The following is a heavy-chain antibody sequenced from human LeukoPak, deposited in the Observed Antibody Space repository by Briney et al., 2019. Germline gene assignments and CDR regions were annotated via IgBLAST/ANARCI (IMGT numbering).Heavy chain of an antibody. CDR2: INAGNGNT. Sequence: GASVKVSCKASGYTFINFAINWGRHAPGQRPEWLGWINAGNGNTKYSQKFQGRVTITRDTSASTAYMELSSLTSEDTAVYYCARVRAQYYYDAFDMWGQGTLVTVSS. CDR3: ARVRAQYYYDAFDM. CDR1: GYTFINFA. J-gene: IGHJ3*02. V-gene: IGHV1-3*01. D-gene: IGHD3-10*01.